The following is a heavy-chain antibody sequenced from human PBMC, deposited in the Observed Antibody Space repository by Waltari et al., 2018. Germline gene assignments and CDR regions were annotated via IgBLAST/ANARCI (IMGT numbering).Heavy chain of an antibody. CDR2: ISGSSSTI. Sequence: EVQLVESGGALVQPGGSLRLSCAASGFTFSRYSMNWVRPAPGKGLEVVSYISGSSSTIYSADSVRGRFTISRDNAKNSVYLQMNSLTVEDTAVYYCARDGDSSSWYFDLWGRGTLVTVSS. CDR1: GFTFSRYS. J-gene: IGHJ2*01. V-gene: IGHV3-48*04. CDR3: ARDGDSSSWYFDL. D-gene: IGHD6-13*01.